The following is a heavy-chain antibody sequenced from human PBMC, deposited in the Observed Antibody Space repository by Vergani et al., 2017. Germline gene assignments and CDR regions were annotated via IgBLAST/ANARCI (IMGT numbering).Heavy chain of an antibody. CDR1: GFTFTSSA. CDR3: ARGLPHYYEGSGYYDY. V-gene: IGHV1-58*02. CDR2: IVVGSGNT. D-gene: IGHD3-22*01. Sequence: QMQLVQSGPEVKKPGTSVKVSCKASGFTFTSSAMQWVRQARGQRLEWIGWIVVGSGNTNYAQKFQERVTITRDMSTSTAYMELSSLRSEDTAVYYCARGLPHYYEGSGYYDYWGQGTLVTVSS. J-gene: IGHJ4*02.